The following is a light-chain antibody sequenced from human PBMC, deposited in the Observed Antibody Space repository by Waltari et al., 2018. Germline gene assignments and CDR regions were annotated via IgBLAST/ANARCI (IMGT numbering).Light chain of an antibody. V-gene: IGLV2-14*03. J-gene: IGLJ1*01. Sequence: QSALTQPASVSGSPGQSITISCTGTSSDVGGYNYVAWFQQYPGKAPKLLIYDVTNRFAGVSNRFSGSKSGNTASLTISGRQAEDEADYYCDSYTSSVTRIFGTGTKVTVL. CDR2: DVT. CDR3: DSYTSSVTRI. CDR1: SSDVGGYNY.